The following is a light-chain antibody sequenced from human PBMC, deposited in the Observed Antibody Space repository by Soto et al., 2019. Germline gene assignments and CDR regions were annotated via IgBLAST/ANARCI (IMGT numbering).Light chain of an antibody. CDR1: SSDVGGYNY. J-gene: IGLJ1*01. V-gene: IGLV2-11*01. CDR2: DVS. Sequence: QSALTQPRSVSGSPGQSVTISCTGTSSDVGGYNYVSWYQQHPDKAPKVMIYDVSKRPSGVPDRFSGSKSGNTASLTISGLQAEDEDDYYCCSHAGSYTYVFGTGTKLTVL. CDR3: CSHAGSYTYV.